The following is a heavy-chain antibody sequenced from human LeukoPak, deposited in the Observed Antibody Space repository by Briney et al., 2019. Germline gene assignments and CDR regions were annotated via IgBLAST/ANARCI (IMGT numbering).Heavy chain of an antibody. Sequence: GGSLRLSCAASGFTFSNYAMSWVRQAPGKGLEWVANIKQDGSEKYYVDSVKGRFTISRDNAKNSLYLQMNSLRAEDTAVYYCARVDTAMVRGYYYYYMDVWGKGTTVTVSS. V-gene: IGHV3-7*01. CDR3: ARVDTAMVRGYYYYYMDV. CDR2: IKQDGSEK. CDR1: GFTFSNYA. J-gene: IGHJ6*03. D-gene: IGHD5-18*01.